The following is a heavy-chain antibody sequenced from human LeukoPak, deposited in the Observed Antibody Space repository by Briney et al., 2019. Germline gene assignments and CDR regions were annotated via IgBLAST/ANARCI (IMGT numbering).Heavy chain of an antibody. Sequence: ASVKVSCKASGYTLTDYYIHWVRQAPGRDLEWMGFIIPHSGGTTYEQRFQGRVTMTRDMSIGTFYMELSSLRSDDTAVYYCSTEDKYCTTPNCGAYWGQGTLVTVSS. J-gene: IGHJ4*02. CDR2: IIPHSGGT. CDR3: STEDKYCTTPNCGAY. D-gene: IGHD2-8*01. V-gene: IGHV1-2*02. CDR1: GYTLTDYY.